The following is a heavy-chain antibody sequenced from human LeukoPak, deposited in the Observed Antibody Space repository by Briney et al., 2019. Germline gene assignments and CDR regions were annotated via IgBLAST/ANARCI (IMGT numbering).Heavy chain of an antibody. Sequence: GGSLRLSCAASGFDFATYWMFWVRQAPGKGLVWVAQINSDGSGATYGDSAKGRFSISRDNAKNTLFLYMSGLRAGDTAVYYCARGTSTAPGIDYWGQGTLVAVSS. D-gene: IGHD6-13*01. CDR3: ARGTSTAPGIDY. V-gene: IGHV3-74*01. J-gene: IGHJ4*02. CDR2: INSDGSGA. CDR1: GFDFATYW.